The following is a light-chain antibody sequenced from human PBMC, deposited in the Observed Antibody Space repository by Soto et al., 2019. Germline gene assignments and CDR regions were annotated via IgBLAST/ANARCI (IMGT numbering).Light chain of an antibody. CDR2: SDD. CDR1: SSNVGSNT. CDR3: ASWEDSLNGWV. J-gene: IGLJ3*02. V-gene: IGLV1-44*01. Sequence: QSILTQPPSASGTPGQRVTISCAGSSSNVGSNTVSWYQQLPGTAPKVLIYSDDQRPSGVPDRFSGSRSGPSASLAISGLQSGDEADYYCASWEDSLNGWVIGGGTKVTV.